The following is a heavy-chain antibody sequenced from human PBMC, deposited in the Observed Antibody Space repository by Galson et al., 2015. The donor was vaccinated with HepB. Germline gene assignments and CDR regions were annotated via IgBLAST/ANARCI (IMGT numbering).Heavy chain of an antibody. Sequence: SVKVSCKASGGTFSSYAISWVRQAPGQGLEWMGGIIPIFNTANYARKFRGRVTITADISTSTAYMELSSLRSDDTAVYYCASGGECSGGSCYEGRWGQGTLVTVSS. V-gene: IGHV1-69*06. CDR3: ASGGECSGGSCYEGR. CDR1: GGTFSSYA. CDR2: IIPIFNTA. J-gene: IGHJ4*02. D-gene: IGHD2-15*01.